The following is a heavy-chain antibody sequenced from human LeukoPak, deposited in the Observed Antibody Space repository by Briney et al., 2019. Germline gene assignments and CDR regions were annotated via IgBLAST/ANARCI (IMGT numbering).Heavy chain of an antibody. J-gene: IGHJ4*02. D-gene: IGHD1-14*01. CDR2: MNEYSTTI. CDR1: GFPPNSFW. CDR3: ARGGVNPVDH. V-gene: IGHV3-74*01. Sequence: GGSLRLSCAPPGFPPNSFWTHWVRHAPGKGLVWVSDMNEYSTTIRYADSVKGRFSISRDNAKSILYLQMNNLRAEDTAMYFCARGGVNPVDHWGQGTLVTVSS.